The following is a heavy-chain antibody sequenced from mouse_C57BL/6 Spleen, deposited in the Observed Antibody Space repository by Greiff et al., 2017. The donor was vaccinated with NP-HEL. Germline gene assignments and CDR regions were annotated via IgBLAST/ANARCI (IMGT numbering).Heavy chain of an antibody. V-gene: IGHV1-4*01. CDR1: GYTFTSYT. CDR2: INPSSGYT. Sequence: QVQLQQSGAELARPGASVKMSCKASGYTFTSYTMHWVKQRPGQGLEWIGYINPSSGYTKYNQKFKDKATLTADKSSSTAYMQLISLTSEDSAFYYCARNIQPAMDYWGQGTSVTVSS. CDR3: ARNIQPAMDY. J-gene: IGHJ4*01.